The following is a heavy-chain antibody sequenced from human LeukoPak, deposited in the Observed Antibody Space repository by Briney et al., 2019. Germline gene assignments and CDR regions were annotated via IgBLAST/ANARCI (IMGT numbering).Heavy chain of an antibody. D-gene: IGHD2-2*01. Sequence: PSETLSLTCAVYGGSFSGYYWSWIRQPPGKGLEWIGEINHSGSTNYNPSLKSRVTISVDTSKNQFSLKLSSVTAADTAVYYCAIEPHCSSTSCPDYYGMDVWGKGTTVTVS. CDR3: AIEPHCSSTSCPDYYGMDV. J-gene: IGHJ6*04. V-gene: IGHV4-34*01. CDR1: GGSFSGYY. CDR2: INHSGST.